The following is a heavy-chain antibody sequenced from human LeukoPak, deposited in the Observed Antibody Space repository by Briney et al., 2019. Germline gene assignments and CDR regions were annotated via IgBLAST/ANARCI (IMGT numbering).Heavy chain of an antibody. J-gene: IGHJ4*02. V-gene: IGHV5-51*01. CDR1: GYSFTSYW. CDR2: IYPGDSDT. Sequence: GESLKVSCKGSGYSFTSYWIDWVRQMPGKGLEWMGIIYPGDSDTRYSPSFQGQVTISADKSISTAYLQWSSLKASDTAMYYCARGRDGYSFGFDYWGQGTLVTVSS. CDR3: ARGRDGYSFGFDY. D-gene: IGHD5-24*01.